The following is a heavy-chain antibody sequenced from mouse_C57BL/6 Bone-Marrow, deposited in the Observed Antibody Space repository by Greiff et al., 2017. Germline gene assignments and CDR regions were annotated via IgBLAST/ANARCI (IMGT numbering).Heavy chain of an antibody. CDR1: GYTFTDYY. D-gene: IGHD4-1*02. J-gene: IGHJ2*01. Sequence: VMLVESGAELVRPGASVKLSCKASGYTFTDYYINWVKPRPGQGLEWIARIYPGSGNTYYNETFKGKATLTAEKSSSTAYMQLSSLTSEDSAVYCCARASTGTRLFDYWGQGTTPTVSS. CDR2: IYPGSGNT. V-gene: IGHV1-76*01. CDR3: ARASTGTRLFDY.